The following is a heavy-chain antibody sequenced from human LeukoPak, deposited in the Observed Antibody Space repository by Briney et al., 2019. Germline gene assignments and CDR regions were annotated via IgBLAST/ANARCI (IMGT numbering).Heavy chain of an antibody. CDR3: ARRMWRYYFDY. V-gene: IGHV4-34*01. CDR2: INHSGST. J-gene: IGHJ4*02. CDR1: GGSFSGYY. Sequence: SETLSLTCAVYGGSFSGYYWSWIRQPPGKGLEWIGEINHSGSTNYNPSLKSRVTISVDTSKNQFSLKLSSVTAADTAVYYCARRMWRYYFDYWGQGALVTVSS. D-gene: IGHD2-21*01.